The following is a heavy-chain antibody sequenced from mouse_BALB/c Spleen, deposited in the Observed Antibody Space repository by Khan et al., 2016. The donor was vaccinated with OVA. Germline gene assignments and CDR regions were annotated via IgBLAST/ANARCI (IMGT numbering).Heavy chain of an antibody. V-gene: IGHV9-4*02. D-gene: IGHD2-2*01. CDR3: ASGYGYGWYFDV. CDR2: INTHSGVP. CDR1: GYTFTTAG. J-gene: IGHJ1*01. Sequence: QCQLVQSGPELKKPGETVRISCKASGYTFTTAGMQWVQKMPGKGLKWIGWINTHSGVPKYAEDFKGRFAFSLETSASTAYLQITNLKNEDTATYCCASGYGYGWYFDVWGAGTTVTVSS.